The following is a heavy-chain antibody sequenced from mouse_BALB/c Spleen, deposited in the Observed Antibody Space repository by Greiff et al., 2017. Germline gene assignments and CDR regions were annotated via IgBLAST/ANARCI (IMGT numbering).Heavy chain of an antibody. J-gene: IGHJ4*01. CDR1: GFNIKDTY. CDR3: AEGYGSNAMDY. Sequence: VQLKQSGAELVKPGASVKLSCTASGFNIKDTYMHWVKQRPEQGLEWIGRIDPANGNTKYDPKFQGKATITADTSSNTAYLQLSSLTSEDTAVYYRAEGYGSNAMDYWGQGTSVTVSS. CDR2: IDPANGNT. D-gene: IGHD1-1*01. V-gene: IGHV14-3*02.